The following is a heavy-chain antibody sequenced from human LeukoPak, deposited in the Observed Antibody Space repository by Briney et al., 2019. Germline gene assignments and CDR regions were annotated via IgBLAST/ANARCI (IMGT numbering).Heavy chain of an antibody. Sequence: GGSLRLSCAASGFTFSSYAMHWVRQAPGKGLEWVAVISYDGSNKYSADSVKGRFTISRDNYKNTLYLQMNSLRAEDTAVYYCARGSTVADTYYYGMDVWGKGTTVTVSS. D-gene: IGHD4-11*01. CDR1: GFTFSSYA. CDR3: ARGSTVADTYYYGMDV. J-gene: IGHJ6*04. CDR2: ISYDGSNK. V-gene: IGHV3-30*04.